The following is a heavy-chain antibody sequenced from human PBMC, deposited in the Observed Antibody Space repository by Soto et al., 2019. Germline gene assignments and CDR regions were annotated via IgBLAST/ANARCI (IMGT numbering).Heavy chain of an antibody. J-gene: IGHJ4*02. Sequence: GGSLRLSCTGSGFKFGNYALSWVRQAPGKGPEWVGFIRSEAYGGTTDYAASVKGRFIISRDDSKSIAYLEINSLQTDDTAVYYCTRYYYESSGYYVYWGQGTLVTVSS. CDR1: GFKFGNYA. V-gene: IGHV3-49*04. CDR2: IRSEAYGGTT. D-gene: IGHD3-22*01. CDR3: TRYYYESSGYYVY.